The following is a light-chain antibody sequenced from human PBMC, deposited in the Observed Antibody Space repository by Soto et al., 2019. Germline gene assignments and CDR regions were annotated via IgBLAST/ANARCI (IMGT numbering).Light chain of an antibody. Sequence: DIQMTQSPSTLSASVGDRVIITCRASQSISNWLAWYQQKPGKAPNLLIYKASSLKSGVPSRFSGSGSGTEFTLTISSLQSEDFAVYYCQQYIKWPQTFGQGTKVDIK. J-gene: IGKJ1*01. CDR1: QSISNW. CDR3: QQYIKWPQT. V-gene: IGKV1-5*03. CDR2: KAS.